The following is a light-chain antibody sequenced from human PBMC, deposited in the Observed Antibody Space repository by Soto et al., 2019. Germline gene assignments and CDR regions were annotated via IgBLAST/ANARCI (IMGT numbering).Light chain of an antibody. CDR3: QQSNNWPYT. CDR1: QSVSSN. CDR2: GAS. Sequence: EIVMTQSPATLSVSPGERATLSCRASQSVSSNLAWYQQKPGQAPRLLFYGASTRATGLPARFSGSGSGTDSTLTISSLQSEDFAVYYCQQSNNWPYTFGQGTKLEIK. J-gene: IGKJ2*01. V-gene: IGKV3-15*01.